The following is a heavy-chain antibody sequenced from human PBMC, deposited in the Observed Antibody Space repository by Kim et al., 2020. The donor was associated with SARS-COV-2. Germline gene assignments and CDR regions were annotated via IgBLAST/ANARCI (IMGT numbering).Heavy chain of an antibody. Sequence: YHTPSPKRRVTKSVDQSKTQSSLQLSSVTAADTAVYYCARDDDYVGYFDYWGQGTLVTVSS. V-gene: IGHV4-30-2*04. J-gene: IGHJ4*02. CDR3: ARDDDYVGYFDY. D-gene: IGHD4-17*01.